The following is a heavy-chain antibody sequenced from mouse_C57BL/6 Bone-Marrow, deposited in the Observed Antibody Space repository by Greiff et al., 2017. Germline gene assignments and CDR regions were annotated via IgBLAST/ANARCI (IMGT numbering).Heavy chain of an antibody. D-gene: IGHD2-2*01. Sequence: EVQLQQSGPELVKPGASVKIPCKASGYTFTDYNMDWVKQSHGKSLEWIGDINPNNGGTIYNQKFKGKATLTVDKSSSTAYMELRSLTSEDTAVYYCARRVIYYGYDNYYAMDYWGQGTSVTVSS. CDR3: ARRVIYYGYDNYYAMDY. V-gene: IGHV1-18*01. J-gene: IGHJ4*01. CDR2: INPNNGGT. CDR1: GYTFTDYN.